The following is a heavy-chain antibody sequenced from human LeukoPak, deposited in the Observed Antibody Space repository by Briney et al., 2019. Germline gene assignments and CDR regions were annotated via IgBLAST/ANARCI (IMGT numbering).Heavy chain of an antibody. CDR2: TYFGSKWYN. V-gene: IGHV6-1*01. Sequence: SQTLSLTCAISGDSVSTNSAAWDCIRQSPSRGLEWLGRTYFGSKWYNDYAVSVKSRIAINPDTSKNQFSLQLNSVTPEDTAIYYCARGWLRTGFDYWGQGTLVTVSS. CDR3: ARGWLRTGFDY. D-gene: IGHD5-12*01. CDR1: GDSVSTNSAA. J-gene: IGHJ4*02.